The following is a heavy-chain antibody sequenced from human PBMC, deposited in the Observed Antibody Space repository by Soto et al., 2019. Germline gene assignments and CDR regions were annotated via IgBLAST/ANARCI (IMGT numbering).Heavy chain of an antibody. J-gene: IGHJ4*02. CDR3: ARQDYFDY. Sequence: GGSLRLSCAASGFTFNNYSMNWVRQAPGKGLEWVSIVSSRSSYIYYADSVKGRFTISRDNAKNSLYLQMNSLRAEDTAVYYCARQDYFDYWGQGTLVTVSS. CDR2: VSSRSSYI. CDR1: GFTFNNYS. V-gene: IGHV3-21*01.